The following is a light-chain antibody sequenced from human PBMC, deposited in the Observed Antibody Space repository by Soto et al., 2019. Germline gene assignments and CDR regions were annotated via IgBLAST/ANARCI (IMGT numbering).Light chain of an antibody. V-gene: IGLV2-23*02. Sequence: QSALTQPASVSGSPGQSITISCTGTSSDVGIYNLVSWYQQHPGKAPKLMIYEVSKRPSGVPNRFSGSKSGNAASLSISGLQTEDEADYYCCSYAGSNTGVFGGGTKLTVL. CDR1: SSDVGIYNL. CDR3: CSYAGSNTGV. J-gene: IGLJ2*01. CDR2: EVS.